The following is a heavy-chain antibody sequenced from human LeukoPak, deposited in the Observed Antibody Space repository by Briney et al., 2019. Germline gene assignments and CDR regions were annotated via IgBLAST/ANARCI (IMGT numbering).Heavy chain of an antibody. CDR2: ISDTGGTT. V-gene: IGHV3-48*04. CDR1: GFTFSNYG. J-gene: IGHJ4*02. D-gene: IGHD3-22*01. CDR3: ARIPAYYDSRPNPFDY. Sequence: PGGSLRLSCAASGFTFSNYGMSWVRQAPGKGLEWVSGISDTGGTTHYADSVKGRFTISRDNAKNSLYLQMNSLRAEDTAVYYCARIPAYYDSRPNPFDYWGQGTLVTVSS.